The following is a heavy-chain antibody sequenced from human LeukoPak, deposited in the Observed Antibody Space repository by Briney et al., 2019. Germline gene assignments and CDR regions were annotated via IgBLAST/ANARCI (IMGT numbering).Heavy chain of an antibody. D-gene: IGHD4-17*01. J-gene: IGHJ6*03. V-gene: IGHV4-4*07. CDR2: IYTSGST. CDR3: ARVPTVTTFYYYYYMDV. CDR1: GGSISSYY. Sequence: SETLSLTCTVSGGSISSYYWSWIRQPAGKGLEWIGRIYTSGSTNYNPSLKSRVTMSVDTSKNQFSLKLSSVTAADTAVYYCARVPTVTTFYYYYYMDVWGKGTTVTVSS.